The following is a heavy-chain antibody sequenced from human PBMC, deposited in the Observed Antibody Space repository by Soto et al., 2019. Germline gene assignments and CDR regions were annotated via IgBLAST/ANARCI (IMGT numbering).Heavy chain of an antibody. CDR3: ARTLRGGLATY. CDR1: GYTFSTYS. V-gene: IGHV1-18*01. J-gene: IGHJ4*02. CDR2: IYNGNT. Sequence: QVQLVQSGAEVKKPGASVKVSCKASGYTFSTYSISWVRQAPGQGLEWMGWIYNGNTSYAQKVQDRVTMTTDRFTNTAYMELRSLTSADTAVYYCARTLRGGLATYWGQRTLVTVSS. D-gene: IGHD1-26*01.